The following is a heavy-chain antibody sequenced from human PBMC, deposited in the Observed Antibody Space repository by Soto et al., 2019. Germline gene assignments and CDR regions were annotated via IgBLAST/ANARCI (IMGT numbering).Heavy chain of an antibody. CDR3: ATTAINDYGDQWGWFDP. Sequence: EVQLVESGGGLVQPGGSLRLSCAASGFTFTSYWMHWVRQAPGKGLVWVSRINSDGRSTNYADSVKGRCTISRDNVKNTLYLQMNSLRAEDTAVYYCATTAINDYGDQWGWFDPWGQGTLVTVSS. J-gene: IGHJ5*02. CDR1: GFTFTSYW. CDR2: INSDGRST. V-gene: IGHV3-74*01. D-gene: IGHD4-17*01.